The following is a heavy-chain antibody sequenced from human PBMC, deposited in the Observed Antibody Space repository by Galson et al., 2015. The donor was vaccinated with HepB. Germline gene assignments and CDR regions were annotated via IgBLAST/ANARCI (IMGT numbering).Heavy chain of an antibody. J-gene: IGHJ3*02. V-gene: IGHV3-23*01. Sequence: SLRLSCAASGFTFSSYAMSWVHQAPGKGLEWVSAISGSGGSTYYADSVKGRFTISRDNSKNTLYLQMNSLRAEDTAVYYCAKDASDQEDIVVVPAAIVGAFDIWGQGTMVTVSS. CDR2: ISGSGGST. CDR1: GFTFSSYA. CDR3: AKDASDQEDIVVVPAAIVGAFDI. D-gene: IGHD2-2*01.